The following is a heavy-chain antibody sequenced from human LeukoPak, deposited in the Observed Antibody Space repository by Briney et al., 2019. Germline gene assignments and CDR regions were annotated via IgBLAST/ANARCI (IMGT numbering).Heavy chain of an antibody. CDR3: ASRRQWLVRFDY. D-gene: IGHD6-19*01. Sequence: SETLSLTCAAYGGSFSGYYWSWIRQPPGKGLEWIGEINHSGSTNYNPSLKSRVTISVDTSKNQFSLKLSSVTAADTAVYYCASRRQWLVRFDYWGQGTLVTVSS. J-gene: IGHJ4*02. CDR1: GGSFSGYY. V-gene: IGHV4-34*01. CDR2: INHSGST.